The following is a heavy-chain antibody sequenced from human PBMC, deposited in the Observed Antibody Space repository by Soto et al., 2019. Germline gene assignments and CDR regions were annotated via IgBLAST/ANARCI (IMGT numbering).Heavy chain of an antibody. CDR3: ARGPPLSRGSSWYFGDY. J-gene: IGHJ4*02. Sequence: EASVKVSCKASGYTFTGYYMHWVRQAPGQGLEWMGWINPNSGGTNYAQKFQGWVTMTRDTSISTAYMELSRLRSDDTAVYYCARGPPLSRGSSWYFGDYWGQGTLVTVSS. CDR1: GYTFTGYY. D-gene: IGHD6-13*01. V-gene: IGHV1-2*04. CDR2: INPNSGGT.